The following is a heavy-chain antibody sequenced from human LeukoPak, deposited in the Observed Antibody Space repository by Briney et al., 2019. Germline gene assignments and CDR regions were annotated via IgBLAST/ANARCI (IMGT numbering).Heavy chain of an antibody. J-gene: IGHJ5*02. CDR2: INSSGGST. CDR3: ARDMVRGVKKFWFDP. CDR1: GYTFTSYY. D-gene: IGHD3-10*01. Sequence: ASVKVSCKASGYTFTSYYIHWVRQAPGQGLEWIGIINSSGGSTSYAQKFQGGVTMTRDTSTSTVYMELSSLRSEDTAVYYCARDMVRGVKKFWFDPWGQGTLVIVSS. V-gene: IGHV1-46*01.